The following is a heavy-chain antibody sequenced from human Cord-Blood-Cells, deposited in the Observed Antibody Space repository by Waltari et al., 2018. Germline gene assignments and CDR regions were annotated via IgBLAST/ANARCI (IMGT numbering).Heavy chain of an antibody. Sequence: QLQLQESGPGLVKPSETLSLTCTVSGGSIRSSSYYWGWIRQPPGKGLEWIGSIYYSGSTYYNPSLKSRVTISVDTSKNQFSLKLSSVTAADTAVYYCATNDCSSTSCYLPVDYWGQGTLVTVSS. CDR1: GGSIRSSSYY. V-gene: IGHV4-39*01. CDR2: IYYSGST. D-gene: IGHD2-2*01. CDR3: ATNDCSSTSCYLPVDY. J-gene: IGHJ4*02.